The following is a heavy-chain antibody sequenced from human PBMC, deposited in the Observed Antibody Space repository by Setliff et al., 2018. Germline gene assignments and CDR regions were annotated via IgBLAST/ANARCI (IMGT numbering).Heavy chain of an antibody. V-gene: IGHV4-39*01. CDR1: GGSISTATYY. Sequence: SETLSLTCTVSGGSISTATYYWGWVRQSPGKGLEWIGRIYYRGDTYYNASLKGRLTISVDTAQNQFSLRLTSVTAAVTAVYYCARTGTYRYFDYWGQGALVTVSS. CDR2: IYYRGDT. CDR3: ARTGTYRYFDY. D-gene: IGHD1-1*01. J-gene: IGHJ4*02.